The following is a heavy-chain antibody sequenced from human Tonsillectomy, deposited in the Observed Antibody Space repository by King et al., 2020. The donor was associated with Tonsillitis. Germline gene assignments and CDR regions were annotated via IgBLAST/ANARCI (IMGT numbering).Heavy chain of an antibody. CDR3: ARVYGLKRIAAPPNHRNWFDP. J-gene: IGHJ5*02. D-gene: IGHD6-13*01. V-gene: IGHV1-69*01. CDR1: GGTFSSYA. Sequence: QLVQSGAEVKKPGSSVKVSCKASGGTFSSYAISWVRQAPGQGLEWMGGIIPIFGTANYAQKFQGRVTITADESTSTAYMELSSLRSEDTAVYYCARVYGLKRIAAPPNHRNWFDPWGQGTLVTVSS. CDR2: IIPIFGTA.